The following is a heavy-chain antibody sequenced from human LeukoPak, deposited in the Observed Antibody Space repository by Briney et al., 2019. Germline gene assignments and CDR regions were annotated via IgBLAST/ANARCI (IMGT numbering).Heavy chain of an antibody. V-gene: IGHV3-74*01. Sequence: QSGGSLRLSCAASGFTFSSYWMHWVRQAPGKGLVWVSRINSDGSSTSYADSVKGRFTISRDNAKNTLYLQMNSLRAEDTAVYYCARGGSGWVPHDYWGQGTLVTVSS. CDR3: ARGGSGWVPHDY. CDR2: INSDGSST. CDR1: GFTFSSYW. D-gene: IGHD6-19*01. J-gene: IGHJ4*02.